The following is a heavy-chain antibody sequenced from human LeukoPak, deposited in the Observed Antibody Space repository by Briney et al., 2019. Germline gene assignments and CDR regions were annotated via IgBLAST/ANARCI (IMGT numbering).Heavy chain of an antibody. V-gene: IGHV4-59*01. CDR2: IYYSGST. J-gene: IGHJ2*01. Sequence: SETLSLTCTVSGGSISSYYWSWIRQPPGKGLEWIAYIYYSGSTNYNPSLKSRVTISVDTSKNQFPLKLSSVTAADTAVYYCATLGILTGSITDWYFDLWGRGTLVTVSS. D-gene: IGHD3-9*01. CDR1: GGSISSYY. CDR3: ATLGILTGSITDWYFDL.